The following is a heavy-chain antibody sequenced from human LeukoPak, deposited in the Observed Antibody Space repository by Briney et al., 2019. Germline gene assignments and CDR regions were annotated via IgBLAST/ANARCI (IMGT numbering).Heavy chain of an antibody. CDR1: GLSYSNYD. CDR2: IGAGHDT. D-gene: IGHD4-17*01. V-gene: IGHV3-13*01. Sequence: PGGSLRLSCAASGLSYSNYDLHWVRQPPGRGLELVSAIGAGHDTYYSDSVRGRFTISRENGKNSLFLQMNSLRAGDTAVYYCAREVSDTVTTGWYFDLWGRGTLVTVSS. J-gene: IGHJ2*01. CDR3: AREVSDTVTTGWYFDL.